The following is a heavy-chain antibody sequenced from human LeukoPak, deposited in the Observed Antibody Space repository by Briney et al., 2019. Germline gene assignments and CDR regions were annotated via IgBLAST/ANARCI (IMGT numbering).Heavy chain of an antibody. Sequence: GASVKVSCKASGGTFSSYAISWVRQAPGQGLEWMGGIIPIFGTANYAQKFQGRVTITADKSTSTAYMELSSLRSEDTAVYYCATAGLWFPRAFDIWGQGTMVTVSS. CDR2: IIPIFGTA. J-gene: IGHJ3*02. CDR3: ATAGLWFPRAFDI. CDR1: GGTFSSYA. D-gene: IGHD5-18*01. V-gene: IGHV1-69*06.